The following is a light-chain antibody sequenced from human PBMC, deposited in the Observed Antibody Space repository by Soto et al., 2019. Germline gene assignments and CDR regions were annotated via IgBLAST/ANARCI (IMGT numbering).Light chain of an antibody. Sequence: IVLTQSPATLSLSHGENATFSCRASQSVAYTYLAWFQQKPGQAPRLLIYGASNRATGIPDRFSGSGSGTDFTLTISRLEPEDFAVYYCQQYGTSPFTSGPRTKVAIK. J-gene: IGKJ3*01. CDR2: GAS. CDR3: QQYGTSPFT. V-gene: IGKV3-20*01. CDR1: QSVAYTY.